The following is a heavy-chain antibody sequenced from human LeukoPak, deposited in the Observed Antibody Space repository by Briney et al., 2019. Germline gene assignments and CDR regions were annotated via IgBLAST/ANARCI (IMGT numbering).Heavy chain of an antibody. V-gene: IGHV3-74*01. Sequence: GGSLRLSCAASGFTFTTYWMHWVRQAPGKGLVWVSHINSDGSITSYADSVKGRFTISRDNSKNTLYLQMNSLRAEDTAVYYCTKDKGPAAGPFDYWGQGTLVTVSS. J-gene: IGHJ4*02. CDR2: INSDGSIT. CDR1: GFTFTTYW. D-gene: IGHD6-13*01. CDR3: TKDKGPAAGPFDY.